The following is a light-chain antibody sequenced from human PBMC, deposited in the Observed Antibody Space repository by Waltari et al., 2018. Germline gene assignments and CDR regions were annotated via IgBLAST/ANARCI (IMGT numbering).Light chain of an antibody. V-gene: IGKV1-39*01. CDR3: QQSSSTPPWT. CDR1: QSISSY. J-gene: IGKJ1*01. CDR2: GAS. Sequence: DIQMTQSPSSLSASVGDRVTITCRASQSISSYFNWYQQKPGKAPKLLIYGASSLQSGVPSRFSGSGSGTDFTLTISSLQPEDFATYYCQQSSSTPPWTFGQGTKVEI.